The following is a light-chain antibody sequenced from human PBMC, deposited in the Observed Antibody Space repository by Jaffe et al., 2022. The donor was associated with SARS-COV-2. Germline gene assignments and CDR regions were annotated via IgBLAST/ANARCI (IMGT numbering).Light chain of an antibody. CDR2: EVN. CDR3: SSYAGSNIYLV. Sequence: QSALTQPPSASGSPGQSVTISCTGTSSDVGGYDYVSWYQQHPGKAPKLMIYEVNKRPSGVPDRFSGSKSGNTASLTVSGLQAEDEADYYCSSYAGSNIYLVFGGGTKMTVL. J-gene: IGLJ2*01. V-gene: IGLV2-8*01. CDR1: SSDVGGYDY.